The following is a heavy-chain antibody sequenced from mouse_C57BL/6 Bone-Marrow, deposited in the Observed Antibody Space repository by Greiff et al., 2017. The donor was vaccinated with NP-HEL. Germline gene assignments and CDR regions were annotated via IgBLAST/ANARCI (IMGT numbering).Heavy chain of an antibody. CDR3: ARYYGSSYYFDY. J-gene: IGHJ2*01. CDR2: IYPGDGDT. D-gene: IGHD1-1*01. Sequence: VQLQESGAELVKPGASVKISCKASGYAFSSYWMNWVKQRPGKGLEWIGQIYPGDGDTNYNGKFKGKATLTADKSSSTAYMQLSILTSEDSAVYFCARYYGSSYYFDYWGQGTTLTVSS. CDR1: GYAFSSYW. V-gene: IGHV1-80*01.